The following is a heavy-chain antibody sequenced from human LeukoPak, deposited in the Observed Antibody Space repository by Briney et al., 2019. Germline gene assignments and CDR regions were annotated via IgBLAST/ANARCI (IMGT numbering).Heavy chain of an antibody. CDR1: GFTFSSYA. V-gene: IGHV3-30*04. Sequence: GGSLRLSCAASGFTFSSYAMHWVRQAPGKGLEWVAVISYDGSNKYYADSVKGRFTISRDNSKNTLYLQMNSLRAEDTAVYYCARDGTTTEEYYYYYYMDVWGKGTTVTVSS. CDR2: ISYDGSNK. D-gene: IGHD4-17*01. CDR3: ARDGTTTEEYYYYYYMDV. J-gene: IGHJ6*03.